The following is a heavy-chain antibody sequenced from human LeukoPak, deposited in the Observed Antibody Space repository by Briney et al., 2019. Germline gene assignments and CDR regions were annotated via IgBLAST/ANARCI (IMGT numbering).Heavy chain of an antibody. Sequence: ASVKVSCKASGYTFTNYNINWVRRATGQGLEWMEWMNPNSGNTGYKQKFQGRVTMTRDTSISTAYMELSSLRSEDTAVYYCVRGLFPRQPEDDFWGQGTLVTVSS. CDR3: VRGLFPRQPEDDF. J-gene: IGHJ4*01. V-gene: IGHV1-8*01. CDR2: MNPNSGNT. CDR1: GYTFTNYN.